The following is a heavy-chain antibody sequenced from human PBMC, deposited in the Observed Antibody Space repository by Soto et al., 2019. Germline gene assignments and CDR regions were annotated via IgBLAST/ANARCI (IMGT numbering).Heavy chain of an antibody. D-gene: IGHD2-8*01. J-gene: IGHJ3*01. Sequence: QVQFVQAGAELKKPGAAVKVSGKAAVYTFINYRINWVRQAPGQGLAWMGCIIADNGITKYAQKFQGRVTMATDTPTSTAYMELRSLKSDDTAVYSCARDGRPLVPNSDNFDVWGQGTTVTVSA. CDR2: IIADNGIT. CDR3: ARDGRPLVPNSDNFDV. V-gene: IGHV1-18*01. CDR1: VYTFINYR.